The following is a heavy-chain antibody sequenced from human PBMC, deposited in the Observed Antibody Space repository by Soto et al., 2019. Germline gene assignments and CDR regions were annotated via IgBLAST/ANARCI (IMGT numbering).Heavy chain of an antibody. J-gene: IGHJ4*02. CDR1: GGTFSSYA. Sequence: SVKVSCKASGGTFSSYAISWVRQAPGQGLEWMGGIIPIFGTANYAQKFQGRVTITADESTSTAYMELSNLRSEDTAVYYCARTETYYYDSSGYINWGQGTLVTVSS. CDR2: IIPIFGTA. CDR3: ARTETYYYDSSGYIN. V-gene: IGHV1-69*13. D-gene: IGHD3-22*01.